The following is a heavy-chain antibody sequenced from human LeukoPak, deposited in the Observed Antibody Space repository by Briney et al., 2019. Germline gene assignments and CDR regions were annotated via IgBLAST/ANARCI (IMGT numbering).Heavy chain of an antibody. V-gene: IGHV4-59*04. J-gene: IGHJ4*02. Sequence: SETLSLTCTVYGVAVSGYYWIWLRQSPGRGLEYIGSIFYRESFSYGGTTFYNPSLQSRVTISVDTSKNAFSLRLSSVTAADTAVYYCARQISGNKDYWGQGILVTVSS. CDR2: IFYRESFSYGGTT. CDR3: ARQISGNKDY. D-gene: IGHD1/OR15-1a*01. CDR1: GVAVSGYY.